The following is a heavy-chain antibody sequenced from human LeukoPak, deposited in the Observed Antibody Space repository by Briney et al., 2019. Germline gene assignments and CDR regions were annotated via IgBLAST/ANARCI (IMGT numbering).Heavy chain of an antibody. CDR2: IYYSGST. CDR1: GGSISSYY. J-gene: IGHJ6*02. D-gene: IGHD3-22*01. V-gene: IGHV4-59*08. CDR3: ARSGYYDSSGYSYYYGMDV. Sequence: SETLSLTCTVSGGSISSYYWSWIRQPPGKGLEWIGYIYYSGSTNYNPSLKSRVTISVDTSKNQFSLKLSSVTAADTAVYYCARSGYYDSSGYSYYYGMDVWGQGTTVTVS.